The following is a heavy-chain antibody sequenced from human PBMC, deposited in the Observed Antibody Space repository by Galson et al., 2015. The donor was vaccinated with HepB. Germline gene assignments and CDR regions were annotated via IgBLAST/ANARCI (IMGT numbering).Heavy chain of an antibody. D-gene: IGHD3-16*01. CDR1: GFIFNTYS. CDR2: INHSGST. V-gene: IGHV4-34*01. J-gene: IGHJ6*04. Sequence: LRLSCAASGFIFNTYSMHWVRQAPGKGLEWIGEINHSGSTNYNPSLKNRVTISLGTSKIQFSLKLSSVTAADTAVYYCASFTPTMKTFGGAPVSVWGKGTTVTVSS. CDR3: ASFTPTMKTFGGAPVSV.